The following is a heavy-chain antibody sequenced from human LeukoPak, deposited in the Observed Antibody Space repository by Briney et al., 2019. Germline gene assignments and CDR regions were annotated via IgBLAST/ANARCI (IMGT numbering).Heavy chain of an antibody. D-gene: IGHD5-24*01. Sequence: ASVKVSCKASGYTFSNYGISWVRQAPGQGLEWMGWISAYNGDTNYAQKLQGRVTLTTDTSTSTAYMELRSLRSDDTAVYYCARDRGDGYNAYYFDYWGQGTLVTVSS. V-gene: IGHV1-18*01. J-gene: IGHJ4*02. CDR2: ISAYNGDT. CDR1: GYTFSNYG. CDR3: ARDRGDGYNAYYFDY.